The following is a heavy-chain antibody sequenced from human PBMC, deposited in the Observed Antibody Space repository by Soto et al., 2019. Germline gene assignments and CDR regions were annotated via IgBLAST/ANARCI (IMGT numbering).Heavy chain of an antibody. J-gene: IGHJ6*02. CDR3: ARFDLALVHYYYYYGMDA. V-gene: IGHV1-18*01. CDR1: GYIFTSYG. D-gene: IGHD2-8*02. Sequence: QVQLVQSGAEVKKPGASVKVSCKASGYIFTSYGISWVRQAPGQGLEWMGWMSAYNGNTNYAQKLQGRVTITSDPSTRTAYMEVRSLRSDDTAVYYCARFDLALVHYYYYYGMDAWGQGTTVTVSS. CDR2: MSAYNGNT.